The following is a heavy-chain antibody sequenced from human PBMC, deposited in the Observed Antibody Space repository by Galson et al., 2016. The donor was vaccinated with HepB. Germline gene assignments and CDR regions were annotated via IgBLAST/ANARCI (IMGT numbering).Heavy chain of an antibody. CDR2: ISDGGGRV. D-gene: IGHD4-17*01. CDR1: GFDFSDYY. CDR3: ARYFGYGEIHPRLCAFDI. J-gene: IGHJ3*02. Sequence: SLRLSCAASGFDFSDYYMTWIRQPPGKGLEWISYISDGGGRVYYAESVKGRFAISRDNAQNSLYLQMDSLRAEDTAIYYCARYFGYGEIHPRLCAFDIWGQGTIVTVSS. V-gene: IGHV3-11*01.